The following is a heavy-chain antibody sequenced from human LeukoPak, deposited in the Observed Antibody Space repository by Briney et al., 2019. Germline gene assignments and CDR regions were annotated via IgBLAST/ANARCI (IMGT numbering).Heavy chain of an antibody. CDR3: ARSWESVGATDY. Sequence: ASVKVSCKASGYTFTSYYMHWVRQAPGRGLEWMGIINPSGGSTSYAQKFQGRVTMTRDTSTSTVYMELSSLRSEDTAVYYCARSWESVGATDYWGQGTLVTVSS. CDR2: INPSGGST. CDR1: GYTFTSYY. D-gene: IGHD1-26*01. J-gene: IGHJ4*02. V-gene: IGHV1-46*01.